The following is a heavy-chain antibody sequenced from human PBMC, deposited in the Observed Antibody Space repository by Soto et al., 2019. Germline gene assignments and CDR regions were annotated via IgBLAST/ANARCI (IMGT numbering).Heavy chain of an antibody. CDR3: ASGRGGPSNFDY. CDR1: GYSYTSYW. J-gene: IGHJ4*02. Sequence: GESLKISCKGSGYSYTSYWIGWVRQRPGRGLEWMGIINPADSEANYSPSFQGQVTISADRSTSTAFLQWSSLKASDTAMYYCASGRGGPSNFDYWGQGTLVTVSS. CDR2: INPADSEA. D-gene: IGHD3-3*01. V-gene: IGHV5-51*01.